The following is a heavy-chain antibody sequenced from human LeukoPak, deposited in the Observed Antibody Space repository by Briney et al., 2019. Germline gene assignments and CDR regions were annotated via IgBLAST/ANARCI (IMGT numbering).Heavy chain of an antibody. CDR1: GGSIGSHY. CDR3: ASRYGSGSYGFDY. Sequence: SETLSLTCTVSGGSIGSHYWSWIRQPPGEGLERIGYMYYNGSMNYNPSLKSRVTISADTSKNQFSLKLSSVTAADTAVYYRASRYGSGSYGFDYWGQGTLVTASS. D-gene: IGHD3-10*01. J-gene: IGHJ4*02. CDR2: MYYNGSM. V-gene: IGHV4-59*11.